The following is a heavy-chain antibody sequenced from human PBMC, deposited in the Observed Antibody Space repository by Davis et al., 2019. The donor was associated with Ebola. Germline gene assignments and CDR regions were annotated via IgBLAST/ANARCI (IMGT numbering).Heavy chain of an antibody. V-gene: IGHV4-59*01. D-gene: IGHD3-10*01. Sequence: MPSETLFLTCTVSGGSISSYYWSWIRQPPGKGLEWIGYIYYSGSTNYNPSLKSRVTISVDTSKNQFSLKLSSVTAADTAVYYCASTMVRGVRDYWGQGTLVTVSS. J-gene: IGHJ4*02. CDR3: ASTMVRGVRDY. CDR1: GGSISSYY. CDR2: IYYSGST.